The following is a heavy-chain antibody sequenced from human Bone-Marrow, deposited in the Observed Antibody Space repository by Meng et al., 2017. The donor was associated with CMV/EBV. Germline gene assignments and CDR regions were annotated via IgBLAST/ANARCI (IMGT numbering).Heavy chain of an antibody. CDR1: RFTFSSYV. V-gene: IGHV3-30*14. CDR3: ARGGSDAFDV. CDR2: ISYDGSNK. J-gene: IGHJ3*01. Sequence: GGSLRLSCAASRFTFSSYVMDWVRQAPGKGLEWVAVISYDGSNKYYADSVKGRFTISRENAKNSLYLQMNYLTAGDTAVYYCARGGSDAFDVWGQGKMVTVAS.